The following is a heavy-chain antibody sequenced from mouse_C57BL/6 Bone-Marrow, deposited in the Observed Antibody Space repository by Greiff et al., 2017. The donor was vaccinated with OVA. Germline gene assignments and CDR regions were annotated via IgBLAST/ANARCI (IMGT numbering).Heavy chain of an antibody. V-gene: IGHV3-5*01. CDR2: IYYSGTI. D-gene: IGHD1-1*01. CDR1: GISITTGNYR. Sequence: EVKLQESGPGLVKPSQTVFLTCTVTGISITTGNYRWSWIRQFPGNKLEWIGYIYYSGTITYNPSLTSRTTITRDTPKNQFFLEMNSLTAEDTATYYCARERGDYYGSSLYYFDYWGQGTTLTVSS. CDR3: ARERGDYYGSSLYYFDY. J-gene: IGHJ2*01.